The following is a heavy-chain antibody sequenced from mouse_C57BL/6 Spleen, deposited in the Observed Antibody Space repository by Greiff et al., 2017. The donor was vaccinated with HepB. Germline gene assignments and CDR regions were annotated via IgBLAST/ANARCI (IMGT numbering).Heavy chain of an antibody. CDR2: INPNNGGT. CDR1: GYTFTDYN. Sequence: EVQLQQSGPELVKPGASVKIPCKASGYTFTDYNMDWVKQSHGKSLEWIGDINPNNGGTIYNQKFKGKATLTVDKSSSTAYMELSRLTSEDTAVYYCARSQSHYDGSSYGYFDVWGTGTTVTVAS. V-gene: IGHV1-18*01. D-gene: IGHD1-1*01. CDR3: ARSQSHYDGSSYGYFDV. J-gene: IGHJ1*03.